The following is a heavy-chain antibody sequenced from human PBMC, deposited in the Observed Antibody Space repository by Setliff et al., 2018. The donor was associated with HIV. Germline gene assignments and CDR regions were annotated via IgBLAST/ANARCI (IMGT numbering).Heavy chain of an antibody. D-gene: IGHD3-10*01. V-gene: IGHV1-46*01. CDR3: ARGGYHGYGSYGDY. CDR2: INPSGRST. CDR1: GYTFTSYC. Sequence: EASVKVSCKASGYTFTSYCVHWVRQAPGQGLEWMGIINPSGRSTSYAQKFQGRVTMTRDTSTSTVYMEVSSLRSEDTAVYYCARGGYHGYGSYGDYWGQGTLVTVSS. J-gene: IGHJ4*02.